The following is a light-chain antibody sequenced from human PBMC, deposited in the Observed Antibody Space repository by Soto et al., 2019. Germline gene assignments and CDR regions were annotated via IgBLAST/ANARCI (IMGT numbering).Light chain of an antibody. J-gene: IGKJ2*01. V-gene: IGKV3-15*01. CDR1: QSVSSN. CDR3: QQYHDWPPYT. CDR2: GAS. Sequence: DIVMTQSPATLSVSPGERATLSCRASQSVSSNLAWYQQKPGQAPRLLIYGASTRATGIPARFSGSGSGTEFTLIISTLQSEDFAVYYCQQYHDWPPYTFGQGTKVDIK.